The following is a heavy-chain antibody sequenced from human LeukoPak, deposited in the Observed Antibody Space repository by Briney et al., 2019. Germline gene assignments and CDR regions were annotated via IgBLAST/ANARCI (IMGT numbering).Heavy chain of an antibody. Sequence: GGSLRLSCAASGFTFSSYSMNWVRQAPGKGLEWVSYISSGSSTIYYADSVKGRFTISRDNAKNTLYLQMNSLRVEDTAVYYCVKDDYGRNWGQGTLVTVSS. V-gene: IGHV3-48*04. J-gene: IGHJ4*02. CDR2: ISSGSSTI. CDR3: VKDDYGRN. CDR1: GFTFSSYS. D-gene: IGHD4-17*01.